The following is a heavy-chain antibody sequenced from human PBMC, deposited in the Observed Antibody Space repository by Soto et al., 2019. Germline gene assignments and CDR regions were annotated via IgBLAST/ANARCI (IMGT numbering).Heavy chain of an antibody. J-gene: IGHJ3*01. CDR3: ARVVYFDNSAYGL. CDR2: ISGSSSHI. CDR1: GFSFSNYN. D-gene: IGHD3-22*01. Sequence: PGGSLRLSCAASGFSFSNYNMNWVRQAPGKGLEWVSSISGSSSHIYYADSVKGRFTISRDNAKNSLYLQMNTLRAEDTAVYYCARVVYFDNSAYGLWGQGTMVTVS. V-gene: IGHV3-21*01.